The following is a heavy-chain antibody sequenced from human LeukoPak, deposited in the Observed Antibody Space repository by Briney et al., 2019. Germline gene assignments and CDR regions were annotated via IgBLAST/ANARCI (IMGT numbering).Heavy chain of an antibody. V-gene: IGHV3-9*01. J-gene: IGHJ4*02. CDR1: GFTFDDYS. CDR2: ISWNGGDI. D-gene: IGHD3-10*01. CDR3: AKQPSAGAEPPAY. Sequence: KAGRSLRLSCAASGFTFDDYSMHWVRQAPGKGLEWVSGISWNGGDIGYADSVKGRFTISRANAKHSLYLQMNSLRAEDTAFYYCAKQPSAGAEPPAYSGQATLVTAPS.